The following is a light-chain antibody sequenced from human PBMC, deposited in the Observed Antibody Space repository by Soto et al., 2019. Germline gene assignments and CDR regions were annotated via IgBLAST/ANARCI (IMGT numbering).Light chain of an antibody. CDR1: QSVSRTF. J-gene: IGKJ1*01. CDR2: GAS. Sequence: EIVLTQSPGSLSLSPGERATLSCRASQSVSRTFFAWYQQRPGQAPRLLMYGASSRATGIPERFSGSGSGTDFTLNISRLEPEDFAVYYCQPFDSSVTFGQGTKVEIK. CDR3: QPFDSSVT. V-gene: IGKV3-20*01.